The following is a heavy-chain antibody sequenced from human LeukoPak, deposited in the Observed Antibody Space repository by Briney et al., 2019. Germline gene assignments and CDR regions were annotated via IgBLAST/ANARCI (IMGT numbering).Heavy chain of an antibody. Sequence: SQTLSLTCTVSGGSISSGSYYWSWIRQPAGKGLEWIGRIYTSGSTNYNPSLKSRVTISVDTSKNQFSLKLSSVTAADTAVYYCARGKDYYGSSGYSPSYDYWGQGTLVTVSS. D-gene: IGHD3-22*01. J-gene: IGHJ4*02. V-gene: IGHV4-61*02. CDR3: ARGKDYYGSSGYSPSYDY. CDR1: GGSISSGSYY. CDR2: IYTSGST.